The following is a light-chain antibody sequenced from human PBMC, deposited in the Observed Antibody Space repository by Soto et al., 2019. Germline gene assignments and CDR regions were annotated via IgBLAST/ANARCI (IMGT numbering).Light chain of an antibody. CDR3: QQYYSTPWT. Sequence: DIVMTQSPDSLAVALGERATINGKSRQSVFYSSNNKNYLAWYQQKPGQPPKLLIYWASTRESGVPDRVSGSGSGTDFTLTISSLQAEDVAVYYCQQYYSTPWTFGQGTKVDIK. J-gene: IGKJ1*01. CDR2: WAS. CDR1: QSVFYSSNNKNY. V-gene: IGKV4-1*01.